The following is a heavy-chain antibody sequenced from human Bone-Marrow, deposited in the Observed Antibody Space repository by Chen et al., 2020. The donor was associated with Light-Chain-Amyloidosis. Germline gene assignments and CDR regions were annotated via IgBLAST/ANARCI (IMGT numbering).Heavy chain of an antibody. CDR2: IKSESDGGTT. D-gene: IGHD2-21*01. CDR3: ASDGGLVVVEAAV. CDR1: GFSFSNAW. V-gene: IGHV3-15*01. J-gene: IGHJ4*02. Sequence: VRLVESGGGVVKPGGSLRLSCEASGFSFSNAWVTWVRQAPGKGLAWLGRIKSESDGGTTAFAASVQGRFGISRDQTRNTVYLQMSSLKSDDTAIYYCASDGGLVVVEAAVWGQGTQVTVSS.